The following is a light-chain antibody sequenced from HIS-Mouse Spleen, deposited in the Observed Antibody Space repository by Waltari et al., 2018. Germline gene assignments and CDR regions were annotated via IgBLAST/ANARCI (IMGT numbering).Light chain of an antibody. CDR2: VDS. CDR1: NIGSKS. V-gene: IGLV3-21*03. Sequence: SYVLTQPPSVSVAPGKTARSTCGGNNIGSKSVHWYQQKPGQAPVLVVYVDSDRPSGIPERFAGSNSGNTATLTSSRGEAGDEADYYCQVWDSSSDHVVFGGGTKLTVL. J-gene: IGLJ2*01. CDR3: QVWDSSSDHVV.